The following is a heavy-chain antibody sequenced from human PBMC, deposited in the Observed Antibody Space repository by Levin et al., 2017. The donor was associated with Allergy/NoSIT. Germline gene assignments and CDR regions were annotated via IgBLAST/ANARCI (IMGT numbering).Heavy chain of an antibody. Sequence: PGGSLRLSCAASGFTFSSYAMSWVRQAPGKGLEWVSAISGSGGSTYYADSVKGRFTISRDNSKNTLYLQMNSLRAEDTAVYYCAKASDVVVVAATYDYWGQGTLVTVSS. J-gene: IGHJ4*02. CDR3: AKASDVVVVAATYDY. V-gene: IGHV3-23*01. D-gene: IGHD2-15*01. CDR1: GFTFSSYA. CDR2: ISGSGGST.